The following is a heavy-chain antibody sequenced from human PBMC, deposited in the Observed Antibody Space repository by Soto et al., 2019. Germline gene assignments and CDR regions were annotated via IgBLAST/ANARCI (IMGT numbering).Heavy chain of an antibody. Sequence: VGSLILSCAASGFTFSNCAMTWVRQAPGKGLEWVSATSGSASSTCYADSVKGRFTISRENSKNTLYLKMNSLRAEDTAVYYCAKNTRTWYTXWGQGTMVTVSX. CDR3: AKNTRTWYTX. V-gene: IGHV3-23*01. J-gene: IGHJ5*02. CDR2: TSGSASST. CDR1: GFTFSNCA. D-gene: IGHD6-13*01.